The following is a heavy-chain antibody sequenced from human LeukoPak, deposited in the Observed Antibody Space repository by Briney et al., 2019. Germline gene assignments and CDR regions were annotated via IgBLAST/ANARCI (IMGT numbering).Heavy chain of an antibody. CDR2: IWYDGSNK. Sequence: GGSLRLSCAASGFTFSSYGMHWVRQAPGKGLEWVAVIWYDGSNKYYADSVKGRFTISRDNSKNTLYLQMNSLRAEDTAVYYCARVHDYGDYRTHYFDYWGQGTLVTVSS. CDR1: GFTFSSYG. CDR3: ARVHDYGDYRTHYFDY. V-gene: IGHV3-33*01. D-gene: IGHD4-17*01. J-gene: IGHJ4*02.